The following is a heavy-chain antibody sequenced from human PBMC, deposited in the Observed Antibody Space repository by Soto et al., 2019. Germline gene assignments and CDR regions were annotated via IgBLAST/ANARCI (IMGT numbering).Heavy chain of an antibody. Sequence: QITLKESGPALVTPTQTLTLTCSFSGFSLSTSGVGVGWIRQPPGKALEWLALIYWDDDKRYNPSLKSRLTISKDTSRDQVVRTMTNMDPMDTATYYCAHRLARNTGWSEGLFDFWGQGTLVTVSS. CDR2: IYWDDDK. J-gene: IGHJ4*02. CDR1: GFSLSTSGVG. D-gene: IGHD6-19*01. V-gene: IGHV2-5*02. CDR3: AHRLARNTGWSEGLFDF.